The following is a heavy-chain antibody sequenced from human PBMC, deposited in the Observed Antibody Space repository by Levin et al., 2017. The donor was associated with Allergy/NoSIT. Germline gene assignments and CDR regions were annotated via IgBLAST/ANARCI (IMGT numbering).Heavy chain of an antibody. Sequence: SQTLSLTCAVSGGSISSRNWWSWVRQPPGKGLEWIGEIYHSGRTNYNPSLKSRLTISVDESKNQVSLKLTSVTAADTAVYYCARDLITAVVPAAHTPAFDIWGQGTMVTVSS. CDR2: IYHSGRT. V-gene: IGHV4-4*02. CDR3: ARDLITAVVPAAHTPAFDI. J-gene: IGHJ3*02. D-gene: IGHD2-2*01. CDR1: GGSISSRNW.